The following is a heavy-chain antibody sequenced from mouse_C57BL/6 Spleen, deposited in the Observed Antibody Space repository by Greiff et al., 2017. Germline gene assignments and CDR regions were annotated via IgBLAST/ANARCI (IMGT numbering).Heavy chain of an antibody. CDR2: IDPSDSYT. CDR3: ARRSYSNYGGYYFDD. Sequence: QVQLQQPGAELVMPGASVKLSCKASGYTFTSYWMHWVKQRPGQGLEWIGEIDPSDSYTNYNQKFKGKSTLTVDKSSSTAYMQLSSLTSEDSAVYYCARRSYSNYGGYYFDDWGQGTTLTVSS. D-gene: IGHD2-5*01. J-gene: IGHJ2*01. CDR1: GYTFTSYW. V-gene: IGHV1-69*01.